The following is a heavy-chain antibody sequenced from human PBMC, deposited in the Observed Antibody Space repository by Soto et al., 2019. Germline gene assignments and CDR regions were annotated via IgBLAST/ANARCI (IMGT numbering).Heavy chain of an antibody. V-gene: IGHV3-21*01. CDR3: ARSPVPSADTWYFDF. CDR2: ITSSSINT. D-gene: IGHD2-2*01. CDR1: DFTFSSYL. J-gene: IGHJ4*02. Sequence: EVQLVESGGGLVKPGGSLRLSCAASDFTFSSYLMNWVRQPPGKGLEWVSSITSSSINTYYADSVKGRFTISRDNAKKSLYLEMNSLRADDTAVYYCARSPVPSADTWYFDFWGQGTLVTVSS.